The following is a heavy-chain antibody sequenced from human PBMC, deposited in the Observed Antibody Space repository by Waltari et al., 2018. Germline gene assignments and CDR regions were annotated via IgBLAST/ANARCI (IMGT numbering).Heavy chain of an antibody. V-gene: IGHV1-18*01. D-gene: IGHD4-17*01. Sequence: QVQLVQSGGEVKNPGASVKVSCKASGYIFTSYGISWVRQAPGQSLEWMGWTSAHNDNTNYVQRFQYRLTMTTDTSTNTAYMELRSLRSDDTAVYYCARDYYSDYVFDHWGQGTLVIVSS. CDR3: ARDYYSDYVFDH. CDR1: GYIFTSYG. J-gene: IGHJ4*02. CDR2: TSAHNDNT.